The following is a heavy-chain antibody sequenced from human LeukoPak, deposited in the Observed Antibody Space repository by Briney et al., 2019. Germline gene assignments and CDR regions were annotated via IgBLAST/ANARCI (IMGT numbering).Heavy chain of an antibody. D-gene: IGHD4-11*01. CDR3: AQEPPTVTIWRDGFDP. CDR2: ISSSSSYI. J-gene: IGHJ5*02. Sequence: GGSLRLSCAASGFTFSTYSMNWVRQAPGKGLEWVSSISSSSSYIYYADSVKGRFTISRDNAKNSLHLQMNSLRAEDTAVYYCAQEPPTVTIWRDGFDPWGQGTLVTVSS. CDR1: GFTFSTYS. V-gene: IGHV3-21*01.